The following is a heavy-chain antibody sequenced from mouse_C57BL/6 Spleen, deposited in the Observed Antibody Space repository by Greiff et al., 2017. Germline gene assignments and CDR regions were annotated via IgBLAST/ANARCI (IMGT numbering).Heavy chain of an antibody. J-gene: IGHJ3*01. CDR2: IYPGSGNT. V-gene: IGHV1-66*01. CDR1: GYSFTSYY. Sequence: QVQLQQSGPELVKPGASVKISCKASGYSFTSYYIHWVKQRPGQGLEWIGWIYPGSGNTKYNEKFKGKATLTADTSSSTAYMQLSSLTSEDSAVYYCARETSTGTWFAYWGQGTLVTVSA. CDR3: ARETSTGTWFAY.